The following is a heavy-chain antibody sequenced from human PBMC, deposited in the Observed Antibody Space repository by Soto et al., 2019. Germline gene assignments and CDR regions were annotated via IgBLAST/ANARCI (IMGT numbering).Heavy chain of an antibody. Sequence: QVQLQESGPGLVKPSQTLSLTCTVSGGSISSGGYYWSWIRQHPGKGLEWIGYIYYSGSTYYNPSLTIRVTISVDKSKNQFSLKLSSVTAADTAVYYCARVNYYDSSGYLAQNAFDIWGQGTMVTVSS. CDR2: IYYSGST. CDR1: GGSISSGGYY. D-gene: IGHD3-22*01. J-gene: IGHJ3*02. V-gene: IGHV4-31*03. CDR3: ARVNYYDSSGYLAQNAFDI.